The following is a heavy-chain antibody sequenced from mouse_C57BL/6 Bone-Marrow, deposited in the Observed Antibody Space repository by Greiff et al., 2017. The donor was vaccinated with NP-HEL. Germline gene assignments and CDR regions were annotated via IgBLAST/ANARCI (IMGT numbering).Heavy chain of an antibody. Sequence: QVQLQQSGPELVKPGASVKISCKASGYAFSSSWMNWVKQRPGKGLEWIGRIYPGDGDTNYNGKFKGKATLTADKSSSTAYMQLSSQTSEDSAVCFCARRLGAYWGQGTLVTVSA. CDR2: IYPGDGDT. V-gene: IGHV1-82*01. J-gene: IGHJ3*01. CDR1: GYAFSSSW. CDR3: ARRLGAY.